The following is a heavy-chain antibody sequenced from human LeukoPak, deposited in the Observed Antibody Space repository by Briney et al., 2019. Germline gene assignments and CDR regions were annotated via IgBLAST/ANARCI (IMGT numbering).Heavy chain of an antibody. CDR2: ISSTSNTI. Sequence: GGSLRLSCAASGFTFSSYTMNWVRQAPGKGLEWVSSISSTSNTISYADSVEGRLTISRDNAKKSLYLQMNSLRAEDTAVYYCARDKRVVDYWGQGTLVTVSS. J-gene: IGHJ4*02. V-gene: IGHV3-48*01. CDR3: ARDKRVVDY. CDR1: GFTFSSYT.